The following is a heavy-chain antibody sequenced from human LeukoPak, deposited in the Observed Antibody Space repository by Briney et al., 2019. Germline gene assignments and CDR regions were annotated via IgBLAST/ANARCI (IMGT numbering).Heavy chain of an antibody. CDR2: ISYDGSNK. V-gene: IGHV3-30*18. J-gene: IGHJ4*02. CDR1: GFTFSSYG. D-gene: IGHD2-21*01. CDR3: AKDVRDIVVLIDTYMY. Sequence: GGSLRLSCAASGFTFSSYGMHWVRQAPGKGLEWVAVISYDGSNKYYADSVKGRFTISRDNSKNTVYLQMNSLRAEDTAVYYCAKDVRDIVVLIDTYMYWGQGTLVTVSS.